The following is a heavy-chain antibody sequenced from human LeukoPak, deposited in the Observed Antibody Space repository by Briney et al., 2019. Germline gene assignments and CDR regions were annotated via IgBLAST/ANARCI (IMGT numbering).Heavy chain of an antibody. J-gene: IGHJ4*02. CDR3: AGIPRGYDQNYYFDY. V-gene: IGHV1-69*13. CDR1: GGTFSSYA. CDR2: IIPIFGTA. D-gene: IGHD5-12*01. Sequence: GASVKVSCKASGGTFSSYAISWVRQAPGQGLEWMGGIIPIFGTANYAQKFQGRVTITADESTSTDYMELSSLRSEDTAVYYCAGIPRGYDQNYYFDYWGQGTLVTVSS.